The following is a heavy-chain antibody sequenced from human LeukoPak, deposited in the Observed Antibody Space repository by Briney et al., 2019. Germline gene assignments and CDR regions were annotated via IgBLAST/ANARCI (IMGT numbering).Heavy chain of an antibody. Sequence: SETLSLTCTVSGGSISSYYWSWIRQPPGKGLEWIGYIYTSGGTNYNPSLKGRVTISVDTSKNQFSLKLSSVTAADTAVYYCARLRYDSSGYYSCYYYMDVWGKGTTVTVSS. CDR1: GGSISSYY. J-gene: IGHJ6*03. D-gene: IGHD3-22*01. CDR3: ARLRYDSSGYYSCYYYMDV. CDR2: IYTSGGT. V-gene: IGHV4-4*09.